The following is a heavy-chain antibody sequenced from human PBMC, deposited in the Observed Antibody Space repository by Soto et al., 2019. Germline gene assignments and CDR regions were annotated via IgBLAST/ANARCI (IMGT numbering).Heavy chain of an antibody. CDR3: AKVMGVRGVTSGADY. CDR1: GFTFSSYG. D-gene: IGHD3-10*01. Sequence: QVQLVESGGGVVQPGRSLRLSCAASGFTFSSYGMHWVRQAPGKGLEWVALISYDGSDNYYAGSVKGRFTISRDNSKNRLYLQKTSLRAGDKAVYCCAKVMGVRGVTSGADYWGQGTLVTVSS. J-gene: IGHJ4*02. V-gene: IGHV3-30*18. CDR2: ISYDGSDN.